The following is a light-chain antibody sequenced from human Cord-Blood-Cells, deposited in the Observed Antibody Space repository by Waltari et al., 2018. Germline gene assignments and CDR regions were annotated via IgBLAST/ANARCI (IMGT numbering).Light chain of an antibody. CDR2: DAS. CDR3: QQRSNWPPYT. Sequence: EIVLTQSPATLSLSPGERATLPCRASQSVSSDLAWYQQKPGQAPRLLIYDASNRATGIPARFSGIGSGTDFTLTISSLEPEDFADYYCQQRSNWPPYTFGQGTKLEIK. V-gene: IGKV3-11*01. CDR1: QSVSSD. J-gene: IGKJ2*01.